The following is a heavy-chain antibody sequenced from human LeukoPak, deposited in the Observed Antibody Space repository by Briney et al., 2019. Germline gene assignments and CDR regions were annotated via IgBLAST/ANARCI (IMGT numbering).Heavy chain of an antibody. CDR2: IHHSGGT. J-gene: IGHJ4*02. CDR1: GGSISSSDW. V-gene: IGHV4-4*02. D-gene: IGHD5-18*01. Sequence: SGTLSLTCAVSGGSISSSDWWTWVRQPPGKGLEWLGEIHHSGGTNYNPSLKSRVIISVDKSKNQFSLKLTSVTAADTAVYYCARHGDTAMAFDYWGQGTLVTVSS. CDR3: ARHGDTAMAFDY.